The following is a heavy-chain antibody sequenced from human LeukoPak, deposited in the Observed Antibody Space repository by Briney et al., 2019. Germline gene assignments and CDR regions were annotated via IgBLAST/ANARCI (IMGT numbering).Heavy chain of an antibody. CDR3: AGGGDSGGYYYPMFDY. CDR1: GVSITNYY. D-gene: IGHD3-22*01. Sequence: SETLSLTCTVSGVSITNYYWSWIRQPPGKGLEWIGYIYYTGSTNYNLSLKSRVTISVDTSKNQFSLELSSVTAADTAVYFCAGGGDSGGYYYPMFDYWGQGTLVTVSS. V-gene: IGHV4-59*01. CDR2: IYYTGST. J-gene: IGHJ4*02.